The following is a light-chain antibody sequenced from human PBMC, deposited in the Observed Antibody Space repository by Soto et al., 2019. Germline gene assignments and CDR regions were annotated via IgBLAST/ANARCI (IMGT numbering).Light chain of an antibody. J-gene: IGKJ4*01. CDR2: AAS. Sequence: DVHLSQSPSSLSAAVGDRVTINCRDRQSINNYLNWYQQKPGEAPKLLVYAASTLQDGVPSRFSGSGSGTDFTLTISRLQTEDFAVYSCKQSYSSWLTFGGGTKVDIK. CDR3: KQSYSSWLT. V-gene: IGKV1-39*01. CDR1: QSINNY.